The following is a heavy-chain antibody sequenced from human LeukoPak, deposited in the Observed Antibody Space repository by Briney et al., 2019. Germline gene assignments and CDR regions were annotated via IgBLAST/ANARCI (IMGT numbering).Heavy chain of an antibody. J-gene: IGHJ4*02. CDR2: INPNSGGT. V-gene: IGHV1-2*02. D-gene: IGHD3-16*01. Sequence: ASVSVSCMASGYTFTDYYLHWVRQAPGDGLEWMGWINPNSGGTNYAQKFQGRVTMTRDTSITTAYMELNRLRSDDTAVYYCARAYTSPNGPYWGQGILVTVSS. CDR3: ARAYTSPNGPY. CDR1: GYTFTDYY.